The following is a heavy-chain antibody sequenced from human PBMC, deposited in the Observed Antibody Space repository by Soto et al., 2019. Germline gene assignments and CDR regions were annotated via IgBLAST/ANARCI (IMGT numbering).Heavy chain of an antibody. Sequence: ASVKVSCKASGYTFTSYSMHWVRQAPVQRLEWMGWINAGNGNTKYSQKFQGRVTITRDTSASTAYMELSSLRSEDTAVYYCARDSGSSSDYYGMDVWGQGTTVTVSS. CDR2: INAGNGNT. D-gene: IGHD6-13*01. V-gene: IGHV1-3*01. CDR3: ARDSGSSSDYYGMDV. CDR1: GYTFTSYS. J-gene: IGHJ6*02.